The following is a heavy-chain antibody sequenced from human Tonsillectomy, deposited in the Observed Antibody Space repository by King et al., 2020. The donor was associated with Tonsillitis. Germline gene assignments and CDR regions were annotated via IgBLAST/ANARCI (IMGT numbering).Heavy chain of an antibody. CDR2: ISYSGNT. D-gene: IGHD1-1*01. CDR1: GDSISSAGYY. CDR3: ASTTPPYYYYYMDV. V-gene: IGHV4-31*03. J-gene: IGHJ6*03. Sequence: VQLQESGPGLVKPSQTLSLTCTVSGDSISSAGYYWSWIRQHPGKGLEWIGYISYSGNTFYNPSLKSRLTISIDTSKNQFSLKVNSVNAADTAVYYCASTTPPYYYYYMDVWGEGTTVTVSS.